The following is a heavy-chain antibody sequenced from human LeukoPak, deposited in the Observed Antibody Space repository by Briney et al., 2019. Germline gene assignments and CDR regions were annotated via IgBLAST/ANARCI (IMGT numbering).Heavy chain of an antibody. V-gene: IGHV1-69*13. CDR1: GGTFSSYA. Sequence: GASVKVSCKASGGTFSSYAISWVRQAPGQGLEWMGGIIPIFGTANYAQKFQGRVTIAADESTSTAYMELSSLRSEDTAVYYYARIIQHAFDIWGQGTMVTVSS. J-gene: IGHJ3*02. CDR3: ARIIQHAFDI. CDR2: IIPIFGTA.